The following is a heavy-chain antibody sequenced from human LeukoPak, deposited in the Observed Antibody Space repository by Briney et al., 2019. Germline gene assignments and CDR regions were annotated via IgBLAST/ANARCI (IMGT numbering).Heavy chain of an antibody. V-gene: IGHV3-21*01. D-gene: IGHD6-13*01. J-gene: IGHJ4*02. CDR3: ARAAAAGYYFDY. Sequence: GGSLRLSCAASGFTFSSYSMNWVRQAPGKGLEWVSSISSSSSYIYYADSVKGRFTISRVNAKNSLYLQMNSLRAEDTAVYYCARAAAAGYYFDYWGQGTLVTVSS. CDR2: ISSSSSYI. CDR1: GFTFSSYS.